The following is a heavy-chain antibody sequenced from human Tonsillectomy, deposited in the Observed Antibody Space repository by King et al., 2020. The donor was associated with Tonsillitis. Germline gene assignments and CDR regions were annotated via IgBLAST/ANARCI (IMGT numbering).Heavy chain of an antibody. CDR3: ARDVVGYCSSTSCHHFDY. CDR1: GFTFSSYG. D-gene: IGHD2-2*01. J-gene: IGHJ4*02. Sequence: VQLVESGGGVVQPGRSLRLSCAASGFTFSSYGMHWVRQAPGKGLEWVAVIWYDGSNKYYADSVKGRFTISRDNSKNTLYLQMNSLRAEDTAVYYCARDVVGYCSSTSCHHFDYWGQGTLVTVSS. V-gene: IGHV3-33*01. CDR2: IWYDGSNK.